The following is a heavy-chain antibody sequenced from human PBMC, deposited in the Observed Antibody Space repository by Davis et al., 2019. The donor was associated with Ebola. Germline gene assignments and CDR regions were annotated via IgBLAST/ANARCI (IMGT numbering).Heavy chain of an antibody. CDR1: GYSFTSYW. V-gene: IGHV5-51*01. D-gene: IGHD1-14*01. CDR2: IYPADSDT. CDR3: ARQGSGIGPYYYGMDV. J-gene: IGHJ6*04. Sequence: GESLKISCKGSGYSFTSYWIGWVRQLPGKSLEWMGIIYPADSDTRYSPSFQGQVTISADKSISTAHLQWSSLKASDTAMYYCARQGSGIGPYYYGMDVWGKGTTVTVSS.